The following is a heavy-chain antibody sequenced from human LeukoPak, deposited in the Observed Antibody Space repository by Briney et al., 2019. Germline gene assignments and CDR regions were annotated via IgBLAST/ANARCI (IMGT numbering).Heavy chain of an antibody. CDR3: ARGSRFWLGNFFRQPLFFDY. D-gene: IGHD6-19*01. V-gene: IGHV4-34*01. CDR2: INHSGSA. Sequence: PSETLSLTCAVYGGSFSGYYWSWIRQPPGKGLEWIGEINHSGSANYNPSLKSRVTISVDTSKNQFSLRLNSMTAADTAVYYCARGSRFWLGNFFRQPLFFDYWGPGNLATVSS. CDR1: GGSFSGYY. J-gene: IGHJ4*02.